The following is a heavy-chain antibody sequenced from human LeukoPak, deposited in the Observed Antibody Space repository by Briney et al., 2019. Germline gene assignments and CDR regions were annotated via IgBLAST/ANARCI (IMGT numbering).Heavy chain of an antibody. J-gene: IGHJ4*02. Sequence: GGSLRLSCSASGFNFNTCPMHWLRQAPGKGLEFVAAISPEGKDTYYADSVKGRFTISRDNSRNTLYLQMSGLRVEDTAVCYCVKERPFYDYRGQGTLVTVSS. CDR2: ISPEGKDT. V-gene: IGHV3-64D*06. CDR1: GFNFNTCP. CDR3: VKERPFYDY. D-gene: IGHD2/OR15-2a*01.